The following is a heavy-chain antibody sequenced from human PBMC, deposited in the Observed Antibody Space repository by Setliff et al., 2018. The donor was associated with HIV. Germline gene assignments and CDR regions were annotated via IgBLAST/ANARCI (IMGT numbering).Heavy chain of an antibody. CDR1: GGSFSGYY. CDR3: ARGRIRMSSRPTRVFDV. J-gene: IGHJ3*01. Sequence: SETLSLTCAVYGGSFSGYYWTWIRQPSGEGLEWIGEVSHSGTANYNPSLVSRVTVSVDTSKNQFSLRLTAPTAADSAMYYCARGRIRMSSRPTRVFDVWGQGTRVTVSS. V-gene: IGHV4-34*01. CDR2: VSHSGTA.